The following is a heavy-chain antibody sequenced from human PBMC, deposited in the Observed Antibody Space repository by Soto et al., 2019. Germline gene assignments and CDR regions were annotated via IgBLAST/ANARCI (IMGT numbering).Heavy chain of an antibody. D-gene: IGHD6-6*01. Sequence: GSLRLSCAASGFTVSSNYMSWVRQAPGKGLEWVSVIYSGGSTYYADSVKGRFTISRDNSKNTLYLQMNSLRAEDTAVYYCARDHSSSSNYYYYYMDVWGKGTTVTVSS. V-gene: IGHV3-66*01. CDR1: GFTVSSNY. CDR3: ARDHSSSSNYYYYYMDV. CDR2: IYSGGST. J-gene: IGHJ6*03.